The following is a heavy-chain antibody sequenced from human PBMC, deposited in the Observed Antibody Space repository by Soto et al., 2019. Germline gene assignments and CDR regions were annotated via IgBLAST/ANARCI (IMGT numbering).Heavy chain of an antibody. J-gene: IGHJ4*02. CDR3: ARVGRSGSYAFDF. V-gene: IGHV4-30-4*01. CDR2: IYYSGST. Sequence: SETLSLTCTVSGGSISSGDYYWSWIRQPPGKGLEWIGYIYYSGSTYYNPSLKSRVTISVDTSKNQFSLKLSSVTAADTAVYYCARVGRSGSYAFDFWCQGTLLTGSS. D-gene: IGHD1-26*01. CDR1: GGSISSGDYY.